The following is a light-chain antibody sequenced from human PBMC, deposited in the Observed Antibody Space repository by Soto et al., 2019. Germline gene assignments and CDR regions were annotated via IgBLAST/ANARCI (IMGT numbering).Light chain of an antibody. CDR3: SSYTSSSTLV. J-gene: IGLJ2*01. Sequence: QSVLTQPRSVSGSPGHSVTISCTGTSSDVGAYNYVSWYQQHPGKAPKLIIYDVNKRPSGVPDRFSGSKSGNTASLTISGLQAEDEGDYYCSSYTSSSTLVFGGGTKLTVL. CDR2: DVN. V-gene: IGLV2-11*01. CDR1: SSDVGAYNY.